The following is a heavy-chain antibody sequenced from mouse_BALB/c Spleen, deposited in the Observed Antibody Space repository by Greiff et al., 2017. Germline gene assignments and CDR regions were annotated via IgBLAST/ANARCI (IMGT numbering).Heavy chain of an antibody. Sequence: QVQLQQSGAELAKPGASVKMSCKASCYTFTSYWMHWVKQRPGQGLEWIGYINPSTGYTEYNQKFKDKATLTADKSSSTAYMQLSSLTSEDSAVYYCARWDTVLDYWGQGTTLTVSS. CDR2: INPSTGYT. CDR3: ARWDTVLDY. J-gene: IGHJ2*01. D-gene: IGHD1-1*01. V-gene: IGHV1-7*01. CDR1: CYTFTSYW.